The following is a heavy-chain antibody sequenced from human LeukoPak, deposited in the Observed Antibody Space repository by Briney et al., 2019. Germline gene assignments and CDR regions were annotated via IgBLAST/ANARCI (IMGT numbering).Heavy chain of an antibody. CDR2: INPNSGGT. Sequence: ASVKVSCKASGYTFTSYGITWVRQAPGQGLEWMGRINPNSGGTNYAQKFQGRVTMTRDTSISTAYMELSRLRSDDTAVYYCARESRLRTFDYWGQGTLVTVSS. V-gene: IGHV1-2*06. CDR1: GYTFTSYG. CDR3: ARESRLRTFDY. J-gene: IGHJ4*02. D-gene: IGHD2-21*02.